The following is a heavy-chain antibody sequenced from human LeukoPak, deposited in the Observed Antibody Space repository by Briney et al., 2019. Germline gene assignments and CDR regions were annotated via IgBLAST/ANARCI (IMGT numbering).Heavy chain of an antibody. CDR2: INPSSGGT. J-gene: IGHJ4*01. Sequence: ASVKISCKASGYTFTRYHMHWVRQAPGQGLEWMGIINPSSGGTRFAQKFQGRVTMTGDTYTNTVYMDLNILSSEDTAVYHCVREYVGGGSNGPDYGGHGTLVPVSS. V-gene: IGHV1-46*01. CDR1: GYTFTRYH. CDR3: VREYVGGGSNGPDY. D-gene: IGHD2-15*01.